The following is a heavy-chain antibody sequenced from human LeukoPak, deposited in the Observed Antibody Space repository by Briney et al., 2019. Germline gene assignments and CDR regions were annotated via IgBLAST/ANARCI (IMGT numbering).Heavy chain of an antibody. Sequence: GGSLRLSCAASGFTFDDYAMHWVRQAPGKGLGWVSLISGDGGSTYYADSVKGRFTISRDNSKNSLYLQMNSLRTEDTALYYCAKDTSLGYSSSWYGYWGQGTLVTVSS. J-gene: IGHJ4*02. CDR2: ISGDGGST. D-gene: IGHD6-13*01. CDR1: GFTFDDYA. CDR3: AKDTSLGYSSSWYGY. V-gene: IGHV3-43*02.